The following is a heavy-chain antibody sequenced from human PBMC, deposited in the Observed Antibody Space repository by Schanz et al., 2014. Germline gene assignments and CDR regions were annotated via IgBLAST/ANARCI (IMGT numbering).Heavy chain of an antibody. D-gene: IGHD6-19*01. CDR2: INQAASVQ. Sequence: EVQLVEYGGGLVQPGESLRLSCAASGFTFSAYWMAWVRQAPGKGLEWVAAINQAASVQYYVDSVKGRFTISRDDAKNSLYLQMNSLRAEDAAVYYCASTYRSGWSIDYWGQGTLVTVSS. CDR3: ASTYRSGWSIDY. J-gene: IGHJ4*02. CDR1: GFTFSAYW. V-gene: IGHV3-7*01.